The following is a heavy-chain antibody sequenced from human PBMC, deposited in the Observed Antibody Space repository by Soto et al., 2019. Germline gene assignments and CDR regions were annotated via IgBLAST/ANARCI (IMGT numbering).Heavy chain of an antibody. J-gene: IGHJ6*03. Sequence: GGSLRLSCAASGFTFSSYGMHWVRQAPGKGLEWVAVIWYDGSNKYYADSVKSRFTISRDNSKNTLYLQMNSLRAEDTAVYYCARGSSWYRYYYYYYMDVWGKGTTVTVSS. CDR1: GFTFSSYG. V-gene: IGHV3-33*01. CDR3: ARGSSWYRYYYYYYMDV. CDR2: IWYDGSNK. D-gene: IGHD6-13*01.